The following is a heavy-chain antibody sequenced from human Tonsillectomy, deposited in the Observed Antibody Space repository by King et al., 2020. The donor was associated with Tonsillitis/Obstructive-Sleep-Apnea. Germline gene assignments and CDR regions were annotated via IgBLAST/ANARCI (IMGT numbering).Heavy chain of an antibody. Sequence: VQLQESGPGLVKPSETLSLTCTVSGGSISTYYRSWIRQPPGKGLEWIGYINNSGSTNYNPSLKSRVTISVDASKNQFSLKLTSVTAADTAVYFCARNLGIVTAGRDYGFDVWGQGTTVTVSS. J-gene: IGHJ6*02. CDR2: INNSGST. V-gene: IGHV4-59*01. CDR3: ARNLGIVTAGRDYGFDV. CDR1: GGSISTYY. D-gene: IGHD6-13*01.